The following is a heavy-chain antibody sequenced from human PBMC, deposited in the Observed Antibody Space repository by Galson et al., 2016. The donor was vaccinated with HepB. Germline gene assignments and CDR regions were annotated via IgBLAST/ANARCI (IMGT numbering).Heavy chain of an antibody. CDR1: GFTFSNHA. V-gene: IGHV3-64*01. D-gene: IGHD4-23*01. Sequence: SLRLSCAASGFTFSNHAMHWVRQAPGKGLEYVSTIRSREDSTHYGNSVKGRFIISRDNSKNTLYLQMGSLRPEDMAVYYCASHHRPVVSSSLGGGIDVWGQGTLVTVSS. CDR2: IRSREDST. J-gene: IGHJ4*02. CDR3: ASHHRPVVSSSLGGGIDV.